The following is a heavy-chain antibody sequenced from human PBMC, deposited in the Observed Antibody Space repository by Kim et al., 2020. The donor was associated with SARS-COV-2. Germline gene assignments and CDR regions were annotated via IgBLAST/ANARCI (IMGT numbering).Heavy chain of an antibody. D-gene: IGHD3-10*01. Sequence: TYTNPTIQSRVTITVDTSKNQYSLKLGSVTAADTAVYYCASDYGSGSFDYWGQGTLVTVSS. V-gene: IGHV4-31*02. CDR3: ASDYGSGSFDY. J-gene: IGHJ4*02. CDR2: T.